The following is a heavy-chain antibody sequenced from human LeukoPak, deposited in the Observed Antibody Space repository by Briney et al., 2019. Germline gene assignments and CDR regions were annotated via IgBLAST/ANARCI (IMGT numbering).Heavy chain of an antibody. D-gene: IGHD2-21*02. CDR1: GGSISSSTYY. CDR2: INQSGST. J-gene: IGHJ3*02. CDR3: ASGYCGGACQLGGVDM. Sequence: SETLSLTCTVSGGSISSSTYYWSWIRQPPGKGLEWIGEINQSGSTNYNPSLKSRVTISVDTSKNQFSLKLSSVTAADTAVYYCASGYCGGACQLGGVDMWGQGTMVTVSS. V-gene: IGHV4-39*07.